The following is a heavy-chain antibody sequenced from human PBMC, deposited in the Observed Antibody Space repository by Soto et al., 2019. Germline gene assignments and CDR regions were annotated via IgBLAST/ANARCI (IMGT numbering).Heavy chain of an antibody. J-gene: IGHJ3*02. CDR3: ALGMYYYDSSGYYHGLSGFAFDI. CDR1: GFSLSTSGVG. Sequence: ESGPTLVNPTQTLTLTCTFSGFSLSTSGVGVGWTRQPPGKALEWLALIYWNDDKRYSPSLKSRLTITKDTSKNQVVLTMTNMDPVDTATYYCALGMYYYDSSGYYHGLSGFAFDIWGQGTMVTVSS. V-gene: IGHV2-5*01. CDR2: IYWNDDK. D-gene: IGHD3-22*01.